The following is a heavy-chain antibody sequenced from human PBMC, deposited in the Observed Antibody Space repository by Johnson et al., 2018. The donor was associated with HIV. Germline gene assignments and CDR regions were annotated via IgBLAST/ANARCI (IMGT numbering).Heavy chain of an antibody. D-gene: IGHD2-8*02. CDR3: ARSPICTGGVCWRSTFDF. CDR2: IRYDGRNK. V-gene: IGHV3-30*02. J-gene: IGHJ3*01. Sequence: QVQLVESGGGVVQPGGSLRLSCAASEFTFSSYGMHWFRQAPGKGLEWVAFIRYDGRNKYYPDSVKGRFTISRDNSKYTLYLHMNSLRAEDTAVYYCARSPICTGGVCWRSTFDFWGHGTMVTVSS. CDR1: EFTFSSYG.